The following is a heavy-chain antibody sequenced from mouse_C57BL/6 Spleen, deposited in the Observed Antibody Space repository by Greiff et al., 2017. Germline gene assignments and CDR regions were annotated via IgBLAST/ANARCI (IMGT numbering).Heavy chain of an antibody. J-gene: IGHJ4*01. CDR1: GFTFSDYG. CDR2: ISSGSSTI. V-gene: IGHV5-17*01. Sequence: VQLKESGGGLVKPGGSLKLSCAASGFTFSDYGMHWVRQAPEKGLEWVAYISSGSSTIYYADTVKGRFTISRDNAKNTLFLQMTSLRSEDTAMYYCARDWDRYYYAMDYWGQGTSVTVSS. D-gene: IGHD4-1*01. CDR3: ARDWDRYYYAMDY.